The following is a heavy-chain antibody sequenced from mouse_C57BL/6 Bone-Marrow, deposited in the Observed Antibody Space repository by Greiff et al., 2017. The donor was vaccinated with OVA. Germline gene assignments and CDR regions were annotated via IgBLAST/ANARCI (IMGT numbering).Heavy chain of an antibody. V-gene: IGHV1-50*01. Sequence: QVQLKQPGAELVKPGASVKLSCKASGYTFTSYWMQWVKQRPGQGLEWIGEIDPSDSYTNYNQKFKGKATLTVDTSSSTAYMQLSSLTSEDSAVYYCAWITGYAMDYWGQGTSVTVSS. CDR1: GYTFTSYW. CDR3: AWITGYAMDY. J-gene: IGHJ4*01. CDR2: IDPSDSYT.